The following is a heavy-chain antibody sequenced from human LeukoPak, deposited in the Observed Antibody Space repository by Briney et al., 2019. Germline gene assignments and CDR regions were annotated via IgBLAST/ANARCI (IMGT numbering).Heavy chain of an antibody. D-gene: IGHD6-19*01. CDR2: IYDSGNT. J-gene: IGHJ4*02. Sequence: SETLSLTCTVSGGSITTYYWSWIRQPPGKGLEWIGHIYDSGNTNYNPSVKGRVTISADTSKNEFSLQLTSVTAADTAVYYCARGSGWLPDWWGQGTLVTVSS. CDR3: ARGSGWLPDW. V-gene: IGHV4-59*01. CDR1: GGSITTYY.